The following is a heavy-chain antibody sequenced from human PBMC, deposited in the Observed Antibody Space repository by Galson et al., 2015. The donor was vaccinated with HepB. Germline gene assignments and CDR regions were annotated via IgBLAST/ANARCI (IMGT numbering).Heavy chain of an antibody. Sequence: SLRLSCAASGFTFSNYGMHWVRQAPGKGLEWVAVIWYDGSNTYYADSVKGRFTVSRDNSKNTVLLQVNCPRTEDTAVYYCARGGDGDLNYLDFWGQGTLVTVSS. CDR3: ARGGDGDLNYLDF. CDR2: IWYDGSNT. D-gene: IGHD4-17*01. J-gene: IGHJ4*02. V-gene: IGHV3-33*01. CDR1: GFTFSNYG.